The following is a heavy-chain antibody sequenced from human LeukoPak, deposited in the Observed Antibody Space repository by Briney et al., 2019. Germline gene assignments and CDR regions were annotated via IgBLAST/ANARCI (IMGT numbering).Heavy chain of an antibody. CDR3: ARDGHCSSSSCSLGWGVGMDV. D-gene: IGHD2-2*03. CDR1: GFTFSSYA. CDR2: IWFDGSKK. Sequence: GGSLRLSCAVSGFTFSSYAMSWVRQAPGKGLEWVAVIWFDGSKKFFADSLKGRITISRDNSKNTLYLQLNSLRAEDTAVYYCARDGHCSSSSCSLGWGVGMDVWGQGTTVTVSS. J-gene: IGHJ6*02. V-gene: IGHV3-33*08.